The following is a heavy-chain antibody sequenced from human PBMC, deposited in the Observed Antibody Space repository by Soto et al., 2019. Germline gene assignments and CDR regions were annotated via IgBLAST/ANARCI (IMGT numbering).Heavy chain of an antibody. CDR3: AREIAARPNYYYYYGMDV. CDR1: GFTFSSYG. J-gene: IGHJ6*02. V-gene: IGHV3-33*01. CDR2: IWYDGSNK. Sequence: SLRLSCAASGFTFSSYGMHWVRQAPGKGLEWVAVIWYDGSNKYYADSVKGRFTISRDNSKNTLYLQMNSLRAEDTAVYYCAREIAARPNYYYYYGMDVWGQGTTVTVSS. D-gene: IGHD6-6*01.